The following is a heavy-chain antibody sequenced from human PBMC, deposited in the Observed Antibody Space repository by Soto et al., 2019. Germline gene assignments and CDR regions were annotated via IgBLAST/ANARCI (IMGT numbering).Heavy chain of an antibody. J-gene: IGHJ4*02. CDR2: ISGSGGST. CDR3: AKDQLIAVTGTYFDY. V-gene: IGHV3-23*01. Sequence: EVQLLESGGGLVQPGGSLRLSCAASGFTFSSYAMSWVRQAPGKGLEWVSAISGSGGSTYYADSVKGRFTISRDNSKNTLYLQMNSLRTEDTAVHYCAKDQLIAVTGTYFDYWGQGTLVTLSS. CDR1: GFTFSSYA. D-gene: IGHD6-19*01.